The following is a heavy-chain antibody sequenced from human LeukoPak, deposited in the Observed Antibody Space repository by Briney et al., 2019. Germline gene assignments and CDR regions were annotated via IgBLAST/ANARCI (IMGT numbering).Heavy chain of an antibody. CDR3: VRDRGYCSGGNCYTVLDY. J-gene: IGHJ4*02. Sequence: GGSLRLSCAASGFTFSSYEMNWVRQAPGKGLEWVSYISSSGSTIYYADSVKGRFTISRDNAKNSLYLQMNSLRAEDTAVYYCVRDRGYCSGGNCYTVLDYWGQGTLVTVSS. CDR1: GFTFSSYE. CDR2: ISSSGSTI. V-gene: IGHV3-48*03. D-gene: IGHD2-15*01.